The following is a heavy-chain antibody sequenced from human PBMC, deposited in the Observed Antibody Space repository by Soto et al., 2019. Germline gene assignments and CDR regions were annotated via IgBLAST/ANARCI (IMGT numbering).Heavy chain of an antibody. J-gene: IGHJ4*02. D-gene: IGHD3-22*01. V-gene: IGHV3-30*03. CDR1: GFTFSSYG. CDR2: ISYDGSNK. Sequence: VRLSCAASGFTFSSYGMHWVRQAPGKGLEWVAVISYDGSNKYYADSVKGRFTISRDNSKNTLYLQMNSLRAEDTAVYYCAAGDSSGPDGYWGQGTLVTVSS. CDR3: AAGDSSGPDGY.